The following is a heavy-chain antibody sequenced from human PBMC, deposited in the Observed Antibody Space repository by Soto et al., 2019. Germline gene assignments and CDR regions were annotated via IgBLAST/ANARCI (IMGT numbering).Heavy chain of an antibody. CDR1: GYTFPSYD. CDR3: ARGASYYDFWSGYLGAFDI. Sequence: ASVKVSCKASGYTFPSYDINWVRQATGQGLERMGWMNPNSGNTGYAQKYQGRVTMTRNTSISTDYMELSSLRSEDTAVYYCARGASYYDFWSGYLGAFDIWGQGTMVTVSS. V-gene: IGHV1-8*01. CDR2: MNPNSGNT. D-gene: IGHD3-3*01. J-gene: IGHJ3*02.